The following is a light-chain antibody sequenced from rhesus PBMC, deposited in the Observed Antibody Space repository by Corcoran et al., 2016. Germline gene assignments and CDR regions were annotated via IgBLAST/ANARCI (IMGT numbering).Light chain of an antibody. V-gene: IGKV3-40*03. CDR1: DTIGSY. Sequence: IVMTQSPATLSLSPGEVATLSCRASDTIGSYLAWYQKKPGQAPKLLVHSAYFRASGIPARFRGSGSGTHFTLTISSLQPEDVGIYYCQQYNDLPLTFGGGTKVELK. J-gene: IGKJ4*01. CDR2: SAY. CDR3: QQYNDLPLT.